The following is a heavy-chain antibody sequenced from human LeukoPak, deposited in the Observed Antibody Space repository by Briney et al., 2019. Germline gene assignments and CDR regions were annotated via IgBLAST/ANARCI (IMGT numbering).Heavy chain of an antibody. CDR1: GFSVTSNF. CDR2: MYGGGTT. D-gene: IGHD3-16*01. Sequence: TGGSVRLSCAASGFSVTSNFMSWVRQAPGKGLEWVSVMYGGGTTYYADSVKGRFTFSRDSSKNTMYLQINSLRAEDTAVYYCARDSRGTFPDYWGQGSLVTVSS. V-gene: IGHV3-53*01. CDR3: ARDSRGTFPDY. J-gene: IGHJ4*02.